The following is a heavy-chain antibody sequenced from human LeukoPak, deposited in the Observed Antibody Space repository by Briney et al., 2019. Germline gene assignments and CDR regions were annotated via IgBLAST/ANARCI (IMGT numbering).Heavy chain of an antibody. J-gene: IGHJ4*02. Sequence: KPSETLSLTCTVSGGSVSSGGYYWSWIRQHPGKGLEWIGYIYYSGSTYYNPSLKSRVTISVDTSKNQFSLKLSSVTAADTAVYYCARARDYGGNSPFDYWGQGTLVTVSS. CDR3: ARARDYGGNSPFDY. CDR2: IYYSGST. CDR1: GGSVSSGGYY. D-gene: IGHD4-23*01. V-gene: IGHV4-31*03.